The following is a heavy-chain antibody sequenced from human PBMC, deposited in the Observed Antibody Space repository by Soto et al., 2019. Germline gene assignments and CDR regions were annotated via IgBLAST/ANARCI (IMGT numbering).Heavy chain of an antibody. Sequence: QVQLVQSGAEVKKPGASVKVSCKTSGYTFTSYIISWVRQAPGQGLEWMGWISAYNGNTNYSQKLQXXXTXXTDTSTSTAYMELRSLRSDDTAVYYCARDSPPFDYWGQGTLVTVSS. CDR3: ARDSPPFDY. V-gene: IGHV1-18*01. CDR2: ISAYNGNT. J-gene: IGHJ4*02. CDR1: GYTFTSYI.